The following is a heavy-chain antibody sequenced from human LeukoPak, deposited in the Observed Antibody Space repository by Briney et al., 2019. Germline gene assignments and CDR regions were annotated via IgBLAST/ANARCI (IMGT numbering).Heavy chain of an antibody. CDR3: ARVHWGNYYLNAFDI. D-gene: IGHD3-10*01. Sequence: GGSLRLSCAASGFTFSSDSMNWVRQAPGKGLEWVSSISSSSSYIYYADSVKGRFTISRDNAKNSLYLQMNSLRVEDTAVYYCARVHWGNYYLNAFDIWGQGTMVTVSS. V-gene: IGHV3-21*01. CDR1: GFTFSSDS. J-gene: IGHJ3*02. CDR2: ISSSSSYI.